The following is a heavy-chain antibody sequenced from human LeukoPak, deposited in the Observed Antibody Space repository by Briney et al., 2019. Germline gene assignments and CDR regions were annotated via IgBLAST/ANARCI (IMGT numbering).Heavy chain of an antibody. D-gene: IGHD3-10*01. CDR2: INHSGST. V-gene: IGHV4-34*01. CDR1: GGSFSAYY. CDR3: AREGERWRRSMVRKVALGFFDY. J-gene: IGHJ4*02. Sequence: PSETLSLTCAVYGGSFSAYYWTWIRQPPGKRLEWIGEINHSGSTNYNPSLKNRVTISVDPSRSQLSLKLSSVTAADTAVYHCAREGERWRRSMVRKVALGFFDYWGQGSLVTVSS.